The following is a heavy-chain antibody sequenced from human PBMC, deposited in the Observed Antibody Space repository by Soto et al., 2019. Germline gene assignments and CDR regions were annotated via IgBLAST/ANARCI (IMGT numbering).Heavy chain of an antibody. CDR3: ARDPDDYGDPDY. D-gene: IGHD4-17*01. J-gene: IGHJ4*02. Sequence: QVQLVESGGGLVKPGWSLRLSCAASGFTFSDYYMSWIRQAPGKGLEWVSYISSSCRYTNYADAVKGRFTISRDNAKNSLYLQMNSLRAGDTAVYYCARDPDDYGDPDYWGQGTLVTVSS. CDR2: ISSSCRYT. CDR1: GFTFSDYY. V-gene: IGHV3-11*06.